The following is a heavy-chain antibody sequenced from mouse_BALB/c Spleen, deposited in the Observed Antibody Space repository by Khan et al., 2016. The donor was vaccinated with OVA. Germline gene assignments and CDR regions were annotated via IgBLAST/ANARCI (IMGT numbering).Heavy chain of an antibody. CDR1: GFTFGTFA. CDR3: ARHNYGPFAY. CDR2: ISSGGDYI. J-gene: IGHJ3*01. Sequence: EVQLQESGGDLVKPGGSLKLSCSASGFTFGTFAMSWVRQTPEKRLEWVATISSGGDYIYYPDSVKGRFTISRDNAKNTLYLQMSSLRSEDTAMYYCARHNYGPFAYWGQGTLVTVSA. D-gene: IGHD1-1*01. V-gene: IGHV5-9-3*01.